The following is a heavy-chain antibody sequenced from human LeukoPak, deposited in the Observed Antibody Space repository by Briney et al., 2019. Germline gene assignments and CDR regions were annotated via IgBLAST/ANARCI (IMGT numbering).Heavy chain of an antibody. J-gene: IGHJ1*01. CDR2: IYHSGST. Sequence: SETLSLTCAVSGYSISSGYYWGWIRQPPGKGLEWIGSIYHSGSTYYNPSLKSRVTISVDTSKNQFSLKLSSVTAADTAVYYCARDSSSWSHAEYFQHWGQGTLVTVSS. CDR1: GYSISSGYY. D-gene: IGHD6-13*01. CDR3: ARDSSSWSHAEYFQH. V-gene: IGHV4-38-2*02.